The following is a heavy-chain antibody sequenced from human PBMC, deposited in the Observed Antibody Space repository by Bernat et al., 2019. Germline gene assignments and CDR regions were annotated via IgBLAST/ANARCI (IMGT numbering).Heavy chain of an antibody. Sequence: EVQLVESGGGLVKPGGSLRLSCAASGFTFSSYSMNCVRQAPSQGLEWVSSISSSGVSIYDADSVKGRFTTARDNAKNSLFLQMDSLRAEDTAVYYCERSLLVTSRNDAFEIWGQGTTVTVSS. V-gene: IGHV3-21*01. D-gene: IGHD2-21*02. CDR3: ERSLLVTSRNDAFEI. CDR2: ISSSGVSI. J-gene: IGHJ3*02. CDR1: GFTFSSYS.